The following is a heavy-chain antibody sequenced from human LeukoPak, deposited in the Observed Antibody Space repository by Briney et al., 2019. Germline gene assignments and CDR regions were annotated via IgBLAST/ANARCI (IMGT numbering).Heavy chain of an antibody. CDR3: AKWGDFDVLTGYYVPDF. J-gene: IGHJ4*02. V-gene: IGHV3-23*01. Sequence: GASLRLSCAASGFTFGNYAMSWVRQAPGKGLEWVSAITGSGGNTYYADSVKGRFTISRDNSKNTLYLQMNSLRDEDTAVYYCAKWGDFDVLTGYYVPDFWGQGTLVTVSS. CDR1: GFTFGNYA. D-gene: IGHD3-9*01. CDR2: ITGSGGNT.